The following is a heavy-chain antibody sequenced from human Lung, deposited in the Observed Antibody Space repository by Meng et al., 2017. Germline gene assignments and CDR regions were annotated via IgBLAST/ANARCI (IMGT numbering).Heavy chain of an antibody. CDR3: ARGPTTMAHDFDY. CDR1: GGSFSDYY. D-gene: IGHD4-11*01. J-gene: IGHJ4*02. V-gene: IGHV4-34*01. CDR2: INHSGST. Sequence: LQGWGAGVFRPSGTLSLTCVVSGGSFSDYYWSWIRQPPGKGLEWIGEINHSGSTNYNPSLESRDTISVDTSQNNLSLKLSSVTAADSAVYYCARGPTTMAHDFDYWGQGTLVTVSS.